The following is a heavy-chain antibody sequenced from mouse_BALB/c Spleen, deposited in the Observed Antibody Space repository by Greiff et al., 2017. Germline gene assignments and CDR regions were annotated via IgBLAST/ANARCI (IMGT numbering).Heavy chain of an antibody. V-gene: IGHV5-4*02. CDR1: GFTFSDYY. D-gene: IGHD1-1*02. Sequence: EVQVVESGGGLVKPGGSLKLSCAASGFTFSDYYMYWVRQTPEKRLEWVATISDGGSYTYYPDSVKGRFTISRDNAKNNLYLQMSSLKSEDTAMYYCAREWSFYAMDYWGQGTSVTVSS. J-gene: IGHJ4*01. CDR3: AREWSFYAMDY. CDR2: ISDGGSYT.